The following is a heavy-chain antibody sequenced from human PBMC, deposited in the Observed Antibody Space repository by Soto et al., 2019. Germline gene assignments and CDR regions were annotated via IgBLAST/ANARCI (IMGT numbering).Heavy chain of an antibody. J-gene: IGHJ3*02. CDR3: ATPPQIYCSSTSCRDDAFDI. V-gene: IGHV3-48*01. D-gene: IGHD2-2*01. CDR1: GFTFSSYS. CDR2: ISSSSSTI. Sequence: GGSLRLSCAASGFTFSSYSMNWVRQAPGKGLEWVSYISSSSSTIYYADSVKGRFTISRDNAKNSLYLQMNSLRAEDAAVYYCATPPQIYCSSTSCRDDAFDIWGQGTMVTVS.